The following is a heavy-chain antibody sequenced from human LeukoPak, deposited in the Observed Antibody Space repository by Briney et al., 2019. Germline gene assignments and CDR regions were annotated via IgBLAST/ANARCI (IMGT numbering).Heavy chain of an antibody. Sequence: QPGGSLRLSCAASGFTFSGYWMHWVRQAPGKGLVWVSRINGDGSSTSYLDSVKGRFTISRDNAKNTLYLQMSSLRAEDTAVYFCAKQYYYYSGMDVWGQGTTVTVSS. CDR3: AKQYYYYSGMDV. V-gene: IGHV3-74*01. CDR2: INGDGSST. CDR1: GFTFSGYW. J-gene: IGHJ6*02.